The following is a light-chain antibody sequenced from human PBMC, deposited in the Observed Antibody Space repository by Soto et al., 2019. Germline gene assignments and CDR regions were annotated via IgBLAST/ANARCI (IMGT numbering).Light chain of an antibody. CDR3: QQYGSSPRT. CDR2: GAS. V-gene: IGKV3-20*01. Sequence: EIVLTQSPGTLSMSPGERATLSCRASQSISSNYLAWYQPKPGQAPRLLIYGASSRATGIPDRFSGSGSGTDFTLTISRLEAEDFAVYCCQQYGSSPRTFGQGTKVEFK. J-gene: IGKJ1*01. CDR1: QSISSNY.